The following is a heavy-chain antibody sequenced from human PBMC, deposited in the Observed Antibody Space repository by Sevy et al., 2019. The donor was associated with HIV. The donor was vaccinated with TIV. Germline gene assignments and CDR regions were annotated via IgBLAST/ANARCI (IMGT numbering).Heavy chain of an antibody. CDR2: ISYDGSNK. D-gene: IGHD2-15*01. V-gene: IGHV3-30-3*01. CDR3: ARAGVEDY. CDR1: GFTFSSYA. J-gene: IGHJ4*01. Sequence: GGSLRLSCAASGFTFSSYAMHWVRQAPGKGLEWVAVISYDGSNKYYADSVKGRFTISRDNSKNTLYLQMNSLRAEDTAVYYCARAGVEDYWGHGTLVTVSS.